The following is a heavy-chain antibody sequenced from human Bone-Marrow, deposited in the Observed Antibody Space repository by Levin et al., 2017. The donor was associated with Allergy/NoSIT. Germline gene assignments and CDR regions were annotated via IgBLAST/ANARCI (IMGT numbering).Heavy chain of an antibody. Sequence: SETLSLTCTVSGGSISSYYWSWIRQPPGKGLEWIGYIYYSGSTNYNPSLKSRVTISVDTSKNQFSLKLSSVTAADTAVYYCARADSSGYLDYWGQGTLVTVSS. D-gene: IGHD3-22*01. V-gene: IGHV4-59*01. CDR1: GGSISSYY. J-gene: IGHJ4*02. CDR2: IYYSGST. CDR3: ARADSSGYLDY.